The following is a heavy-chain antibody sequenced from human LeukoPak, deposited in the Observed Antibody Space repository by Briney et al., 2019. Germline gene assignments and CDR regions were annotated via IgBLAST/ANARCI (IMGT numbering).Heavy chain of an antibody. Sequence: GSLRLSCAASGFTFSSYAMHWVRQAPGKGLEWVAVISYDGSNKYYADSVTGRFTISRDNSKDTLFLQMHSLRPGDTAVYYCVREDTPATANYWGQGTLVTVSS. CDR1: GFTFSSYA. D-gene: IGHD2-21*02. V-gene: IGHV3-30*04. CDR2: ISYDGSNK. CDR3: VREDTPATANY. J-gene: IGHJ4*02.